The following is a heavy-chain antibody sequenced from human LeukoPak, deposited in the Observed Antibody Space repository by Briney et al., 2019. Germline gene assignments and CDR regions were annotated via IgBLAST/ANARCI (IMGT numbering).Heavy chain of an antibody. Sequence: GGSLRLSCTASGFTFSSYAMSWVRQAPGKGLEWVAVISYDGSNKYYADSVKGRFTISRDNSKNTLYLQMNSLRAEDTAVYYCAKDWLRGRFLEWLSTHFAYWGQGTLVTVSS. D-gene: IGHD3-3*01. CDR3: AKDWLRGRFLEWLSTHFAY. J-gene: IGHJ4*02. V-gene: IGHV3-30*18. CDR1: GFTFSSYA. CDR2: ISYDGSNK.